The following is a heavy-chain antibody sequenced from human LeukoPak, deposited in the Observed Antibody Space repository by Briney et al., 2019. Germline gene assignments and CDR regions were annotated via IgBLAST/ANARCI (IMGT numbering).Heavy chain of an antibody. Sequence: EASVKVSCKASGGTFSSYAISWVRQAPGQGLEWMGGIIPIFGTANYAQKFQGRVTITADESTSTAYMELSSLRSEDTAVYYCASREVVTADVYYFDYWSQGTLVTVSS. CDR1: GGTFSSYA. J-gene: IGHJ4*02. CDR3: ASREVVTADVYYFDY. D-gene: IGHD2-21*02. CDR2: IIPIFGTA. V-gene: IGHV1-69*13.